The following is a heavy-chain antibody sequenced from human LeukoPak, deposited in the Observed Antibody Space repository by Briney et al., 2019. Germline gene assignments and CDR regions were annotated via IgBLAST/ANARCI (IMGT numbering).Heavy chain of an antibody. Sequence: SQTLSPTCTVSRGSISSVGYDCGWIRQHPGKGLEWIGYIYYSGSTYYNPSLKSRVTISVDTSKNQFSLKLSSVTAPDTAAYYYASSGREYSYGYHIDYWGQGTLVTVSS. V-gene: IGHV4-31*03. J-gene: IGHJ4*02. CDR1: RGSISSVGYD. D-gene: IGHD5-18*01. CDR3: ASSGREYSYGYHIDY. CDR2: IYYSGST.